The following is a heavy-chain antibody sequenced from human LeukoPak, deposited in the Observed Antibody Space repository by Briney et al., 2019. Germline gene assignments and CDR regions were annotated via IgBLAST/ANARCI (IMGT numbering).Heavy chain of an antibody. Sequence: LETLSLTCTVSGGSISSSSYYWGWIRQPPGKGLEWIGSIYYSGSTYYNPSLKSRVTISVDTSKNQFPLKLSSVTAADTAVYYCAEGQWLGAFDIWGQGTMVTVSS. CDR1: GGSISSSSYY. V-gene: IGHV4-39*01. J-gene: IGHJ3*02. CDR3: AEGQWLGAFDI. D-gene: IGHD6-19*01. CDR2: IYYSGST.